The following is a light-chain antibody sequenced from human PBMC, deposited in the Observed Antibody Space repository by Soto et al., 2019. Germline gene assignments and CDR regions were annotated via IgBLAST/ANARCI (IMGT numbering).Light chain of an antibody. CDR1: SSNIGNNA. CDR3: ATWDDSLNGPV. J-gene: IGLJ2*01. Sequence: QSVLTQPPSVSEAPRQRVTISCSGSSSNIGNNAVNWFQQLPGKAPKLLIYYDDLVPSGVSDRLSGSKSGTSASLAIRGLQSEDEADYYCATWDDSLNGPVFGGGTKVTVL. V-gene: IGLV1-36*01. CDR2: YDD.